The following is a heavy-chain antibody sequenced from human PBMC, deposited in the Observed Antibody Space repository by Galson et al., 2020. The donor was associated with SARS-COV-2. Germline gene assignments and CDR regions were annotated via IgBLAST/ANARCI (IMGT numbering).Heavy chain of an antibody. Sequence: GESLKISCVGSGFNFSRYGINWVRQAPGKGLEWVGFTCYDGSNEEYGDSVKGRFTFSRDGSKNTLYLQMNSLRDEDTAVQHCARGASEGFDQRGQGTLVTVSS. CDR3: ARGASEGFDQ. J-gene: IGHJ4*02. V-gene: IGHV3-33*01. CDR1: GFNFSRYG. CDR2: TCYDGSNE.